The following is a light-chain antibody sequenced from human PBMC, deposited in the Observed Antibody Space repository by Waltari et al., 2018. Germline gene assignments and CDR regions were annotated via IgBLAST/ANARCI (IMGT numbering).Light chain of an antibody. CDR2: DVT. CDR1: SSHVDDYKF. V-gene: IGLV2-11*01. Sequence: QSALTQPRSASGSPGHPVTLPCTGISSHVDDYKFVSCYQHSPGNAPKLIISDVTQRPSGVSDRFFGSKAGTTASLTISGVQAEDEADYYCCSYAGRHTNWVFGGGTKLTVL. J-gene: IGLJ3*02. CDR3: CSYAGRHTNWV.